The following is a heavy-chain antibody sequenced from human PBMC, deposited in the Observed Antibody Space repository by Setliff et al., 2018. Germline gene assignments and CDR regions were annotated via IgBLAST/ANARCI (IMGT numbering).Heavy chain of an antibody. CDR3: ANSAYLRELDY. V-gene: IGHV4-39*07. CDR2: IHYSGST. J-gene: IGHJ4*02. CDR1: DASIGGSGYY. Sequence: SETLSLTCTVSDASIGGSGYYWGWIRQPPGRGPEWIGNIHYSGSTHYNPSLKSRVTIPVDTSKNQFSLKLTSVTAADAAVYYGANSAYLRELDYWGPGTLVTVSS. D-gene: IGHD1-26*01.